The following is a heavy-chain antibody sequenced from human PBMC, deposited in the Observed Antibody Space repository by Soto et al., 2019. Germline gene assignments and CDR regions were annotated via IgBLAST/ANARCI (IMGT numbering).Heavy chain of an antibody. D-gene: IGHD4-4*01. CDR1: GFTFSSYA. CDR3: ARGPRKTTVNYYYMDV. V-gene: IGHV3-23*01. J-gene: IGHJ6*03. Sequence: GGSLRLSCAASGFTFSSYAMSWVRQAPGKGLEWVSAISGSGGSTYYADSVKGRFTISRDNSKNTLYLQMNSLRAEDTAVYYCARGPRKTTVNYYYMDVWGKGTTVTVSS. CDR2: ISGSGGST.